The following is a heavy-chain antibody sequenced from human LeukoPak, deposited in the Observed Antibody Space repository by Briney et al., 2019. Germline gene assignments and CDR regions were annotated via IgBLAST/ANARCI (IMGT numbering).Heavy chain of an antibody. V-gene: IGHV1-24*01. Sequence: ASVKVSCKVSGYTLTELSMHWVRQAPGKGLEWMGGFDPEDGETIYAQKFQGRVTITADKSTSTAYMELSSLRSEDTAVYYCARAGYYDSSGPSRAFDIWGQGTMVTVSS. D-gene: IGHD3-22*01. CDR1: GYTLTELS. CDR3: ARAGYYDSSGPSRAFDI. CDR2: FDPEDGET. J-gene: IGHJ3*02.